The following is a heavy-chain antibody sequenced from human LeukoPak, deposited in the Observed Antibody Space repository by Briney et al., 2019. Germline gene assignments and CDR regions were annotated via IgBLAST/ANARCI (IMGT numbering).Heavy chain of an antibody. CDR2: ISDDGRKK. V-gene: IGHV3-30*18. J-gene: IGHJ4*02. CDR1: GFTFSSYG. D-gene: IGHD3-16*01. CDR3: AKDSKNYAIDY. Sequence: PGGSLRLSCAASGFTFSSYGVHWVRQAPGKGLEWVAVISDDGRKKYYADSVKGRFTISRDNSKNTLYLQMNSLRAEDTAVYYCAKDSKNYAIDYWGQGTLVTVSS.